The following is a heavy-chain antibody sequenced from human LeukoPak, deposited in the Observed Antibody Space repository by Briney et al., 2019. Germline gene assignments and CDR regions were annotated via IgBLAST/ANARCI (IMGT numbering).Heavy chain of an antibody. CDR3: ARMTNYYDTSGFDSFDI. D-gene: IGHD3-22*01. CDR2: IYYSGNT. Sequence: PSETLSLTCTVSGGSISSSSYYWGWIRQPPGKGLEWIGSIYYSGNTYYNPSLKSRVTISVDTSKNQFSLKLSSVTAADTAVFFCARMTNYYDTSGFDSFDIWGQGTMVTVSS. J-gene: IGHJ3*02. CDR1: GGSISSSSYY. V-gene: IGHV4-39*01.